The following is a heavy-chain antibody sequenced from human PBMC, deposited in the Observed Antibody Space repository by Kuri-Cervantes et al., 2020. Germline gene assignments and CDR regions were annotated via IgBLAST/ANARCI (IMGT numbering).Heavy chain of an antibody. D-gene: IGHD5-18*01. V-gene: IGHV1-18*01. Sequence: SVKVSCKASGYTFNIYGITWVRQAPGQGLEWMGWVSAYNGNTNYAQKPQGRVTMTTDTSTSTAYLELRSLRSDDTAVYYCARDSRNSRLDCFDYWGQGTLVTVSS. CDR3: ARDSRNSRLDCFDY. J-gene: IGHJ4*02. CDR2: VSAYNGNT. CDR1: GYTFNIYG.